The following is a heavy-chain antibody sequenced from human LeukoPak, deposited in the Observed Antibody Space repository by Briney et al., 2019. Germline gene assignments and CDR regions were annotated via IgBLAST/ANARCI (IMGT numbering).Heavy chain of an antibody. V-gene: IGHV3-48*02. CDR1: GVSLSVHI. CDR3: ARGSNGHYDSSGYYSLSIGLDV. CDR2: ISSSSSTI. J-gene: IGHJ6*02. Sequence: GGSLRLSCAAAGVSLSVHIRSWGRQAPGKGLEWISYISSSSSTIYYADSVKGRFTISRDNAKNSLYLQVSSLREEDTAVYYCARGSNGHYDSSGYYSLSIGLDVWGQGTTVTVSS. D-gene: IGHD3-22*01.